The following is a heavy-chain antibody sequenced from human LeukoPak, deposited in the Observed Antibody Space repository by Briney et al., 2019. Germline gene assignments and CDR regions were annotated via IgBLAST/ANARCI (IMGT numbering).Heavy chain of an antibody. CDR1: GFTFSSYA. Sequence: GGPLRLSCAASGFTFSSYAMHWFRQAPGKGLEYVSAISSNGGSTYYANSVKGRFTISRDNSKNTLYLQMGSLRAEDMAVYYCAREGPDYGGNIFDYWGQGTLVTVSS. CDR3: AREGPDYGGNIFDY. CDR2: ISSNGGST. D-gene: IGHD4-23*01. J-gene: IGHJ4*02. V-gene: IGHV3-64*01.